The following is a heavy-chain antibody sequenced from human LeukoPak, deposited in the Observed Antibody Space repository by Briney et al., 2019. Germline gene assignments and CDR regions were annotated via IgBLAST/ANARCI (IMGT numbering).Heavy chain of an antibody. V-gene: IGHV3-48*03. D-gene: IGHD5-18*01. CDR2: IKSDNSPI. J-gene: IGHJ3*02. Sequence: GGSLRLSCAASGFTFSSYEMNWVRLAPGKGLEWVSYIKSDNSPIYYADSVKGRFTISRDNGKNSLYLQMNSPRAEDTAIYYCARDPGYGYSGAFDIWGQGTMVTVSS. CDR3: ARDPGYGYSGAFDI. CDR1: GFTFSSYE.